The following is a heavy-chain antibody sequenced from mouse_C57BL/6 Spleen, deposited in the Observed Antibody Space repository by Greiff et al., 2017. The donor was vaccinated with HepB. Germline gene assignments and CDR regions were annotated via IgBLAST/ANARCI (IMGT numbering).Heavy chain of an antibody. CDR3: AGFTTVVARYFDV. CDR1: GYTFTSYW. D-gene: IGHD1-1*01. Sequence: QVQLQQPGAELVKPGASVKLSCKASGYTFTSYWMHWVKQRPGQGLEWIGMIHPNSGSTNYNEKFKSKATLTVDKSSSTAYSQLSSLTSEDSAVYYCAGFTTVVARYFDVWGTGTTVTVSS. V-gene: IGHV1-64*01. J-gene: IGHJ1*03. CDR2: IHPNSGST.